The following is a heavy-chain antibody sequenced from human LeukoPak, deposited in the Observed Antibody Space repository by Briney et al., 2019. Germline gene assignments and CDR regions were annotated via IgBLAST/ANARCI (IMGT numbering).Heavy chain of an antibody. CDR1: GFAFRDYW. J-gene: IGHJ4*02. CDR3: AAWGLHNY. V-gene: IGHV3-7*01. D-gene: IGHD7-27*01. Sequence: GGSLRLSCAASGFAFRDYWMNWVRQAPGKGLEWVANINLGGSVISYVDSVKGRCTAPRDNAENSLSLQMNSLRAEDTAVYYCAAWGLHNYWGQGTLVTVSS. CDR2: INLGGSVI.